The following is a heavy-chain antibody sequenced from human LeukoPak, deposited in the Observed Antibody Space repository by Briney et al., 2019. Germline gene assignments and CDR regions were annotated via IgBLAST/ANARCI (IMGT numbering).Heavy chain of an antibody. D-gene: IGHD3-22*01. CDR2: ISYDGSNK. J-gene: IGHJ4*02. CDR1: GFTFSSYG. V-gene: IGHV3-30*18. CDR3: AKDRYDSSGTMPSY. Sequence: GGSLRLSCAASGFTFSSYGMHWVRQAPGKGLEWVAVISYDGSNKYYADSVKGRFTISRDNSKNTLYLQMNSLRAEDTAVYYCAKDRYDSSGTMPSYWGQGTLVTVSS.